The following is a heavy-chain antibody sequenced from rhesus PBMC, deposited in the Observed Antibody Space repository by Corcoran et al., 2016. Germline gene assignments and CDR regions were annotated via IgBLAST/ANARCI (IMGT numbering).Heavy chain of an antibody. V-gene: IGHV3-116*02. Sequence: EVRLVESGGGWVQPGGSLRLSWAASGFTFRDYYMLGVRQSPGRGPEWVGVIKNKANGVTAEYASSVKGRFTISRDDSKSIASLQMNSLKTEDTAVYYCARSYSYSYGLDSWGQGVVVTVSS. CDR1: GFTFRDYY. CDR3: ARSYSYSYGLDS. D-gene: IGHD5-12*01. CDR2: IKNKANGVTA. J-gene: IGHJ6*01.